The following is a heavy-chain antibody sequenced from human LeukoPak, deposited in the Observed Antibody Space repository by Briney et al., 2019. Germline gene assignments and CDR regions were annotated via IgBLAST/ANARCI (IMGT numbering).Heavy chain of an antibody. V-gene: IGHV4-4*07. Sequence: SETLSLTCTVSGGSISSYYWSWIRQPAGKGLEWIGRIYSSGGTNCNPSLKGRVTMSVDTSKNQFSLNLSSVTAADTALYYCARWNYYDSSGYLEAGWGQGTLVTVSS. CDR2: IYSSGGT. CDR1: GGSISSYY. J-gene: IGHJ4*02. CDR3: ARWNYYDSSGYLEAG. D-gene: IGHD3-22*01.